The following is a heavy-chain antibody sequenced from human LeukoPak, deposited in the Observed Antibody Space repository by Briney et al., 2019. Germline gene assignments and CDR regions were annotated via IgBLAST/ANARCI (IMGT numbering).Heavy chain of an antibody. J-gene: IGHJ4*02. V-gene: IGHV3-23*01. CDR3: AKGRLAAAGPFDY. D-gene: IGHD6-13*01. Sequence: VGSPRLSCAASAFTFISNATCWVRQAPGEGLEWVSAISGSGGSTYYAASLKGRVTISRDTSKNTLYLQMNSVRAADTAVYYCAKGRLAAAGPFDYWGQGTLVTVSS. CDR2: ISGSGGST. CDR1: AFTFISNA.